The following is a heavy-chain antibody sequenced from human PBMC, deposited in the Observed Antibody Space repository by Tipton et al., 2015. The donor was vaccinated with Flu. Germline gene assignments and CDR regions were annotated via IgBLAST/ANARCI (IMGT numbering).Heavy chain of an antibody. CDR1: GDSMRSDYF. Sequence: TLSLTCTVSGDSMRSDYFWAWIRQAPGKGLEWIGNIHYSGSPHYNPSLKSRVTITVDTSKNQFSLRLRSVTAADTAVYYCARGPNYYGSGTYSNGFDSWGQGTLVTVSS. CDR2: IHYSGSP. D-gene: IGHD3-10*01. CDR3: ARGPNYYGSGTYSNGFDS. V-gene: IGHV4-38-2*02. J-gene: IGHJ5*01.